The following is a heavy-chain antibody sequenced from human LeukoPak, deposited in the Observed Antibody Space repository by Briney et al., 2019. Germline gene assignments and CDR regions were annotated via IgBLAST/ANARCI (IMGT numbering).Heavy chain of an antibody. Sequence: ASVKVSCKASGYTFTSYGISWVRQAPGQGLEWMGWINPNSGGTNYAQKFQGRVTMTRDTSISTAYMELSRLRAEDTAVYYCARDGGHEYSYGSSRPFDYWGQGTLVTVSS. J-gene: IGHJ4*02. V-gene: IGHV1-2*02. CDR2: INPNSGGT. CDR3: ARDGGHEYSYGSSRPFDY. D-gene: IGHD5-18*01. CDR1: GYTFTSYG.